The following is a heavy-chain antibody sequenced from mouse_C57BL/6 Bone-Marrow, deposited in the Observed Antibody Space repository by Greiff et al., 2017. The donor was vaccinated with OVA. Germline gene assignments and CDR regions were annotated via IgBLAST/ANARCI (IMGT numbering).Heavy chain of an antibody. J-gene: IGHJ3*01. V-gene: IGHV1-19*01. CDR1: GYTFTDYY. CDR3: ALYGSSYPWFAY. CDR2: INPYNGGT. Sequence: EVQLQQSGPVLVKPGASVKMSCKASGYTFTDYYMNWVKQSHGKSLEWIGVINPYNGGTSYNQKFKGKATLTVDKSSSTAYMELNSLTSEDSAVYYCALYGSSYPWFAYWGQGTLVTVSA. D-gene: IGHD1-1*01.